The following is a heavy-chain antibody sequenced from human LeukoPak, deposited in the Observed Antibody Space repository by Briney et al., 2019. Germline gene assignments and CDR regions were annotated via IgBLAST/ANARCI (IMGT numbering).Heavy chain of an antibody. Sequence: GGSLRLSCAASGFTVSSNYMSWVRQAPGKGLEWVSVIYSGGSTYYADSVKGRFTISRDNSKNTQYLQMNSLRAEDTAVYYCARDQDSSGYIDWGQGTLVTVSS. CDR2: IYSGGST. CDR3: ARDQDSSGYID. V-gene: IGHV3-66*02. J-gene: IGHJ4*02. D-gene: IGHD3-22*01. CDR1: GFTVSSNY.